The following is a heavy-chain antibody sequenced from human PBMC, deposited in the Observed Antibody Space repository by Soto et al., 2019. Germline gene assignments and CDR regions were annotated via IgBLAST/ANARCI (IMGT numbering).Heavy chain of an antibody. CDR2: IYWDDDK. Sequence: QITLKESGPTLVKPTQTLTLTCTFSGFSLSTSGVGVGWIRQPPGKALEWLGLIYWDDDKRYSPSLKSRLTITKDTSKNQVVLTMTNLDPVDTATYDCADYLDSDYYDSGSRPTAFDYWGQGTLVTVSS. CDR3: ADYLDSDYYDSGSRPTAFDY. V-gene: IGHV2-5*02. CDR1: GFSLSTSGVG. J-gene: IGHJ4*02. D-gene: IGHD3-10*01.